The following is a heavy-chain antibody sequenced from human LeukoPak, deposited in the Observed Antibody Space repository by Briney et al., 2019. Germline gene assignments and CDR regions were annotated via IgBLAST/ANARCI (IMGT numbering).Heavy chain of an antibody. D-gene: IGHD5-18*01. CDR1: GGSISSSPYY. J-gene: IGHJ5*02. Sequence: SETLSLTCTVSGGSISSSPYYWGWIRQPPGKGLEWIGSIYYSGTTHYNPSLESRVTISVDTSKNQFSLKLASVTAADTAIYYSAKGAGGFSYYNWFDPWGQGTLVTVSS. V-gene: IGHV4-39*07. CDR3: AKGAGGFSYYNWFDP. CDR2: IYYSGTT.